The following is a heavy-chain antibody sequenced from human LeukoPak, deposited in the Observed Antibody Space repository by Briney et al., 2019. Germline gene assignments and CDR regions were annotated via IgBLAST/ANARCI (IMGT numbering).Heavy chain of an antibody. CDR2: ISGSGGST. CDR3: AKVWGSSSLYYYYMDV. D-gene: IGHD6-6*01. CDR1: GFTFSSYA. J-gene: IGHJ6*03. V-gene: IGHV3-23*01. Sequence: GGSLRLSCAASGFTFSSYAMSWVRQAPGKGLEWVSAISGSGGSTYYADSVKGRFTISRDNSKNTLYLQMNSLRAEDTAVYYCAKVWGSSSLYYYYMDVWGKGTMVTVSS.